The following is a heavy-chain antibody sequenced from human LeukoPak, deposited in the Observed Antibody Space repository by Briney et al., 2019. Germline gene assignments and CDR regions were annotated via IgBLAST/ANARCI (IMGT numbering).Heavy chain of an antibody. Sequence: GGSLRLSCAASGFTFSSYSMNWVRQAPGKGLEWVSSISSSSSYTYYADSVKGRFTISRDNAKNSLYLQMNSLRAEDTAVFYCARDQYDTWSRRGNFDSWGQGTLVIVSS. CDR2: ISSSSSYT. J-gene: IGHJ4*02. CDR3: ARDQYDTWSRRGNFDS. CDR1: GFTFSSYS. D-gene: IGHD3/OR15-3a*01. V-gene: IGHV3-21*04.